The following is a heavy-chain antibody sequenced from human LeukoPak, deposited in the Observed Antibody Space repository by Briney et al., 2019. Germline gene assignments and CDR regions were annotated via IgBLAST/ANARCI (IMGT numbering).Heavy chain of an antibody. Sequence: ASVKVSFKASGYIFTNYDINWVRQATGQGLEWMGWMNPNNGNTGYAQKFQGRVTMTRNTSISTASMELSSLRSEDTAVYYCARGRLGRYGEPDYWGQGTLVTVSS. CDR1: GYIFTNYD. CDR2: MNPNNGNT. D-gene: IGHD4-17*01. CDR3: ARGRLGRYGEPDY. J-gene: IGHJ4*02. V-gene: IGHV1-8*01.